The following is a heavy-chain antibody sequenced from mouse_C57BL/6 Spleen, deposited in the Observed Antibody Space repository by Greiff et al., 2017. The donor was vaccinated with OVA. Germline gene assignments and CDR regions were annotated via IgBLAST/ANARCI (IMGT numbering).Heavy chain of an antibody. J-gene: IGHJ4*01. D-gene: IGHD1-1*01. CDR2: ISSGCGTI. V-gene: IGHV5-17*01. Sequence: EVQGVESGGGLVKPGGSLKLSCAASGFTFSDYGMHWVRQAPEKGLEWVAYISSGCGTIYYADTVTGRFTISRDNAKNTLFLQMTSLRSEDTAMYYCARLLRYAMDYWGQGTSVTVSS. CDR1: GFTFSDYG. CDR3: ARLLRYAMDY.